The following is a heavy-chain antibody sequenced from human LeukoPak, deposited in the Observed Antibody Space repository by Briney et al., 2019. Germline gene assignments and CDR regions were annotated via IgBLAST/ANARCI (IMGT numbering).Heavy chain of an antibody. CDR2: ISSSSRFI. V-gene: IGHV3-21*01. CDR1: GISFSNYS. J-gene: IGHJ4*02. CDR3: ARAGTGSRPLDY. Sequence: GGSLRLSCAASGISFSNYSMNWVRQAPGKGLEWVSLISSSSRFIYYGDSVKGRFTISRDNAKNSLYLQMNSLRAEDTAVYYCARAGTGSRPLDYWGQGTLVTVSS. D-gene: IGHD6-13*01.